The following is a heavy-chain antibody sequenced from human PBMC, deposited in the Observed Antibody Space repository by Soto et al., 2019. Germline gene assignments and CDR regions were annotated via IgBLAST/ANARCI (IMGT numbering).Heavy chain of an antibody. Sequence: QVQLQESGPGLVKPSETLSLTCTVFGDSISSYYWNWIRQPPGKGLEWIGSIYYSGNTNYNPSLKSRVTISVDTSKNQFSLKLSSVTAADTAMYYCARRIRGSYSSFAPWGQGTLVTVSS. CDR1: GDSISSYY. D-gene: IGHD1-26*01. CDR2: IYYSGNT. V-gene: IGHV4-59*08. J-gene: IGHJ5*02. CDR3: ARRIRGSYSSFAP.